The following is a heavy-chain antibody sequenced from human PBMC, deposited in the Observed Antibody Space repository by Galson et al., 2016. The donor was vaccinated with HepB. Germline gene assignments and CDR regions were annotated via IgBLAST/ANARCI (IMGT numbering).Heavy chain of an antibody. D-gene: IGHD3-9*01. CDR2: VYHDGRT. Sequence: SETLSLTCVVSGGSVSSGDWWSWVRQPPGRGLEWIAEVYHDGRTNYSPSLKSRVTISVDKSRNQFSLRVSSVTAADTAVYYCARDPHCQILTGRGGYNYGMDVWGPGTTVIVSS. CDR3: ARDPHCQILTGRGGYNYGMDV. V-gene: IGHV4-4*02. J-gene: IGHJ6*02. CDR1: GGSVSSGDW.